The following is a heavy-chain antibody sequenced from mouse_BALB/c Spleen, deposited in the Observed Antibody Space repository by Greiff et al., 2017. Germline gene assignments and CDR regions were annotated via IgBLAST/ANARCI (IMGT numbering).Heavy chain of an antibody. CDR2: ISTYYGDA. J-gene: IGHJ3*01. V-gene: IGHV1S137*01. CDR3: ARSSSYDY. Sequence: VKLMESGAELVRPGVSVKISCKGSGYTFTDYAMHWVKQSHAKSLEWIGVISTYYGDASYNQKFKGKATMTVDKSSSTAYMELARLTSEDSAIYYCARSSSYDYWGQGTLVTVSA. CDR1: GYTFTDYA. D-gene: IGHD1-1*01.